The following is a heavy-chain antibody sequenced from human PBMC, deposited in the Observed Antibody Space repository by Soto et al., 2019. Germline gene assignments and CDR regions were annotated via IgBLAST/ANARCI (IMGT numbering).Heavy chain of an antibody. CDR3: ARAKINYGESDAESDY. J-gene: IGHJ4*02. Sequence: SETLSLTCAVSGGSISNYDWSLIRQPPGKGLEWIGYMCYSGSTNYNPSLKGRVTISVDKSKNQFSLKLSTVTAADTAVYYCARAKINYGESDAESDYWGQGTLVTVSS. CDR2: MCYSGST. V-gene: IGHV4-59*12. CDR1: GGSISNYD. D-gene: IGHD4-17*01.